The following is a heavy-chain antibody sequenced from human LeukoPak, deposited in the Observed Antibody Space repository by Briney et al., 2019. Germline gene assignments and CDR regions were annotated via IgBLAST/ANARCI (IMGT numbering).Heavy chain of an antibody. V-gene: IGHV4-59*11. CDR3: ARLKGRAVVAATGDDWFDP. D-gene: IGHD2-15*01. CDR1: GGSISSHY. J-gene: IGHJ5*02. CDR2: IYYSGST. Sequence: SETLSLTCTVSGGSISSHYWSWIRQPPGKGLEWIGYIYYSGSTNYNPSLKGRVTISVDTSKNQFSRKLSSVTAADTAVYYCARLKGRAVVAATGDDWFDPWGQGTLVTVSS.